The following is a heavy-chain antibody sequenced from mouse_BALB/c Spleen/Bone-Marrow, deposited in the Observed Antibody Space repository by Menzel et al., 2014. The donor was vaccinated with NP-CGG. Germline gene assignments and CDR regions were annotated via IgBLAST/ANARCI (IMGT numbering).Heavy chain of an antibody. CDR3: ASCDYRYSWFAY. V-gene: IGHV14-3*02. CDR1: GFNIKDNY. D-gene: IGHD2-14*01. J-gene: IGHJ3*01. Sequence: EVQFQQSGAELVKPGFSVKLSCTASGFNIKDNYMHWVKQRPEQGLEWIGRIDPANGNTKYDPKIHGKATITTDTSSNTAFLQLRSLTSEDTAVYYCASCDYRYSWFAYLGQGTLVTVSA. CDR2: IDPANGNT.